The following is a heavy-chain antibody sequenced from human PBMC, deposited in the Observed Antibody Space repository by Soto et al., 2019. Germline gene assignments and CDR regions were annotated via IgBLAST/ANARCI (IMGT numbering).Heavy chain of an antibody. CDR2: IWYDGRNK. CDR3: ARSLPGTYGAFDL. V-gene: IGHV3-33*01. D-gene: IGHD1-7*01. CDR1: GFTFSYYG. Sequence: PGGSLRLSCAASGFTFSYYGMHWVRQAPGKGLEWVAGIWYDGRNKYYADSVKGRFTISRDNAKNTVYLQIDSLRAEDTAVYYCARSLPGTYGAFDLWGQGTMVTVSS. J-gene: IGHJ3*01.